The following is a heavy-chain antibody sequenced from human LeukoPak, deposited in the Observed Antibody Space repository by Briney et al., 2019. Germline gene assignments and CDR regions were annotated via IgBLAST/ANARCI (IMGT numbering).Heavy chain of an antibody. CDR2: IYYSGST. Sequence: SETLSLTCTVSGGSISSSSYYWGWIRQPPGKGLEWIGSIYYSGSTYYNPSLKSRVTISVDTSKNQFSLKLSSVTAADTAVYYCATPSLWFGGDGFDYWGQGTLVTVSS. V-gene: IGHV4-39*01. CDR3: ATPSLWFGGDGFDY. D-gene: IGHD3-10*01. J-gene: IGHJ4*02. CDR1: GGSISSSSYY.